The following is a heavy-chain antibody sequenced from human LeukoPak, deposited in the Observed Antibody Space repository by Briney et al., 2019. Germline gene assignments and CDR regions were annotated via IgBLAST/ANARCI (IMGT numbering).Heavy chain of an antibody. D-gene: IGHD1-26*01. Sequence: GGALRLSCKASGFTFSSYAMSWVRQAPGKGLEWVSAIHVRGSSTHYAVSMQGRLTTSRENSQTTLFLKTNSLRAEETAIYYCAKYGPQHSGSSHFDYWGQGALVTVSS. V-gene: IGHV3-23*01. J-gene: IGHJ4*02. CDR2: IHVRGSST. CDR3: AKYGPQHSGSSHFDY. CDR1: GFTFSSYA.